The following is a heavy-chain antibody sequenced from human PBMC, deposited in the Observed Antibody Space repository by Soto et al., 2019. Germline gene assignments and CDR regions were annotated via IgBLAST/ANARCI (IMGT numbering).Heavy chain of an antibody. CDR2: ISGSGGSP. J-gene: IGHJ4*02. CDR3: AKARCSTTNCYVPDY. CDR1: GFTFSTYT. V-gene: IGHV3-23*01. D-gene: IGHD2-2*01. Sequence: GGSLRLSCVASGFTFSTYTMSWVRQAPGKGLEWVSVISGSGGSPSYADSVQGRFSISRDSPKNTLYLQMNSLRGEDTAMYYCAKARCSTTNCYVPDYWGQGTLVTV.